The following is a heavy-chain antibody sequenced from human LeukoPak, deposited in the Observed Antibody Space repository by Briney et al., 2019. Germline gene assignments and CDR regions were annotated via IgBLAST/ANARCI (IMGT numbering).Heavy chain of an antibody. J-gene: IGHJ4*02. CDR1: GYSFTSYW. CDR3: ARQNCGGDCYPSGAFDY. Sequence: GESLKISCKGSGYSFTSYWIGWVRQMPGKGLEWMGIIYPGDSDTRYSPSFQGQVTISADKSISTAYLQWGSLKASDTAMYYCARQNCGGDCYPSGAFDYWGQGTLVTVSS. CDR2: IYPGDSDT. D-gene: IGHD2-21*02. V-gene: IGHV5-51*01.